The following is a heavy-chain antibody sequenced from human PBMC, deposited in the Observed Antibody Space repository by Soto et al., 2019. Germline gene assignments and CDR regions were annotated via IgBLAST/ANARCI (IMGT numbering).Heavy chain of an antibody. D-gene: IGHD2-2*01. J-gene: IGHJ6*02. CDR2: ISYDGSNK. Sequence: GGSLRLSCAASGFTFSSYGMHWVRQAPGKGLEWVAVISYDGSNKYYADSVKGRFTISRDNSKNTLYLQMNSLRAEDTAVYYCAKEELLWSVDYYYGMDVWGQGTTVTVSS. V-gene: IGHV3-30*18. CDR3: AKEELLWSVDYYYGMDV. CDR1: GFTFSSYG.